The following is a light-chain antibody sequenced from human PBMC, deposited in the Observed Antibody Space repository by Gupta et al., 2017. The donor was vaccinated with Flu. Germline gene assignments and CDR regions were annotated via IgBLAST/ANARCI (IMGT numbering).Light chain of an antibody. CDR3: QKDDSAPRT. CDR2: AAS. CDR1: QGISNH. V-gene: IGKV1-27*01. Sequence: DSQLTQSPSSLSASVGDRVTITCRASQGISNHLAWYQQKPGKVPRLLIYAASTVQSGVPSRFSGSGSETDFTLTISGLQPEDVASYYCQKDDSAPRTFGQGTKVEIK. J-gene: IGKJ1*01.